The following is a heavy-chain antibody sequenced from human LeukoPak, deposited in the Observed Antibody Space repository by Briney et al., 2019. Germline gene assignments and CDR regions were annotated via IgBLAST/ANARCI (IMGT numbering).Heavy chain of an antibody. CDR2: VRSDGGIK. V-gene: IGHV3-30*02. D-gene: IGHD2-2*01. CDR1: GFTFSNYG. CDR3: AKDLPAAYFDY. Sequence: GSLRLSCAASGFTFSNYGIHWVRQAPGKGLEWVAFVRSDGGIKYYADSVKGRFTISRDNSRTTVYLQMNSLRAEDTAVYHCAKDLPAAYFDYWGQGTLVTVSS. J-gene: IGHJ4*02.